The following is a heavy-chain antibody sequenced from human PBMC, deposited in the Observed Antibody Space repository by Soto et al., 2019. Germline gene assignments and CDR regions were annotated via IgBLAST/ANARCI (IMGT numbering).Heavy chain of an antibody. D-gene: IGHD3-3*01. CDR1: GFTFSAYW. J-gene: IGHJ3*01. CDR2: INTDESDT. CDR3: TRDLPYYDFWSGYNYDAFDV. V-gene: IGHV3-74*01. Sequence: EVQLVESGGGLVQPGGSLRLSCAASGFTFSAYWMHWVRQAPGKGLVWVSHINTDESDTNYADSVKGRFTISRDNTKTTLYLQMNSLRVEDTAVYYCTRDLPYYDFWSGYNYDAFDVWGQGTMVTVSS.